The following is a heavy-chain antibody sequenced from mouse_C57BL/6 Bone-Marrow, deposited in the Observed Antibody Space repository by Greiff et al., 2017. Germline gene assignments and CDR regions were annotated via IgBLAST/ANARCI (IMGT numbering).Heavy chain of an antibody. CDR2: IDPENGDT. J-gene: IGHJ3*01. CDR3: TVFYYSSMWFAY. D-gene: IGHD1-1*01. V-gene: IGHV14-4*01. Sequence: EVQLQQSGAELVRPGASVKLSCTASGFNIKDDYMHWVQQRPEQGLEWIGWIDPENGDTEYASKFQGKATITAATSSNTAYLQLSSLTSEDTAVYYCTVFYYSSMWFAYWGQGTRVTVSA. CDR1: GFNIKDDY.